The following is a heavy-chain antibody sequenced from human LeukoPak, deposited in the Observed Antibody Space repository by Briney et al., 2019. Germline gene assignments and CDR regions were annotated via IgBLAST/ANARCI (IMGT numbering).Heavy chain of an antibody. D-gene: IGHD3-22*01. CDR1: GDSISSGGRY. CDR3: AREPEYYYDSSGNRGDY. CDR2: IYYSGST. V-gene: IGHV4-31*03. Sequence: SQTLSLTCTVSGDSISSGGRYWSWIRQHPGKGLEWIGYIYYSGSTYYNPSLKSRVTISVDTSKNQFSLKLSSVTAADTAVYYCAREPEYYYDSSGNRGDYWGQGTLVTVSS. J-gene: IGHJ4*02.